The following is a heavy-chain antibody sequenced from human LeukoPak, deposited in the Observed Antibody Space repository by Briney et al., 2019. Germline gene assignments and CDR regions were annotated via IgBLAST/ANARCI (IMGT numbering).Heavy chain of an antibody. V-gene: IGHV1-18*01. J-gene: IGHJ4*02. CDR3: ARAEYYDFWSGYYDFDY. Sequence: ASVKVSCKASGGTFSSYAISWVRQAPGQGLEWMGWISAYNGNTNYAQKLQGRVTMTTDTSTSTDYMGLRSLRSDDTAVYCCARAEYYDFWSGYYDFDYWGQGTLVTVSS. CDR2: ISAYNGNT. D-gene: IGHD3-3*01. CDR1: GGTFSSYA.